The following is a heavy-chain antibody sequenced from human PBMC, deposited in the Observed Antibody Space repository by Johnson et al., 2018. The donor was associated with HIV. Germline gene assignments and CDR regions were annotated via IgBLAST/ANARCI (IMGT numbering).Heavy chain of an antibody. CDR3: AREWLYGFDI. CDR2: IGTAGDT. CDR1: GFTFSTYD. Sequence: VQLVESGGGLVQPGGSLRLSCAASGFTFSTYDMYWVRQATGKGLEWVSTIGTAGDTYYAGSMKGRFTISRENANNSLYLQMNSLRAGDTAVYYCAREWLYGFDIWGQGTMVTVSS. V-gene: IGHV3-13*01. D-gene: IGHD5-24*01. J-gene: IGHJ3*02.